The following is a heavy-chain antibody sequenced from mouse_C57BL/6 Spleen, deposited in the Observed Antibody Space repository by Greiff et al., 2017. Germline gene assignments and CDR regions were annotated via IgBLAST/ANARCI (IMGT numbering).Heavy chain of an antibody. J-gene: IGHJ1*03. CDR1: GYAFSSSW. V-gene: IGHV1-82*01. D-gene: IGHD4-1*01. Sequence: VQLQESGPELVKPGASVKISCKASGYAFSSSWMNWVKQRPGKGLEWIGRIYPGDGDTNYNGKFKGKDTLTADKSSSTAYMQLSSLTSEDSAVYFCARGNWDWYFDVWGTGTTVTVSS. CDR3: ARGNWDWYFDV. CDR2: IYPGDGDT.